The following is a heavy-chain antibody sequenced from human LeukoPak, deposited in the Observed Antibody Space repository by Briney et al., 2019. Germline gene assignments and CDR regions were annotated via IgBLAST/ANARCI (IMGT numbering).Heavy chain of an antibody. J-gene: IGHJ4*02. V-gene: IGHV1-69*04. CDR1: GGTFSSYA. D-gene: IGHD1-26*01. CDR3: ARIAVGATKGDY. Sequence: GASVKVSCKASGGTFSSYAISWVRQAPGQGLEWKGRIIPILGIANYAQKFQGRVTITADKSTSTAYMELSSLRSEDTAVYYCARIAVGATKGDYWGQGTLVTVSS. CDR2: IIPILGIA.